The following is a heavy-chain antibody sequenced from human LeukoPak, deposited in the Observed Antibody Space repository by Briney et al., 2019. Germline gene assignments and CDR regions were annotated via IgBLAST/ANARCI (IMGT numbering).Heavy chain of an antibody. CDR1: GFTFSSYD. V-gene: IGHV3-23*01. Sequence: GGSLRLSCAASGFTFSSYDMSWVRQAPEKGLEWVSAISGSGGSTYYADSVKGRFTISRDNSKNTLYLQMNSLRAEDTAVYYCAKIFRYYDFWSGYLDYWGQGTLVTVSS. CDR3: AKIFRYYDFWSGYLDY. CDR2: ISGSGGST. J-gene: IGHJ4*02. D-gene: IGHD3-3*01.